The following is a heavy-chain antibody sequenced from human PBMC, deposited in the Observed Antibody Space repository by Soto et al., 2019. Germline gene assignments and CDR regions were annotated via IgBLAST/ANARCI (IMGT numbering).Heavy chain of an antibody. Sequence: QLQLQESGSGLVKPSQTLSLTCAVSGGSISSGGSSWTWIRQPPGKGLEWIGYIYHSGSTYYNPSLKSRVTISVGRSKNQFSLKLTCVNAADTAVYYCARRAVVNFDSWGQGTLVTVSS. V-gene: IGHV4-30-2*01. D-gene: IGHD3-22*01. J-gene: IGHJ4*02. CDR3: ARRAVVNFDS. CDR1: GGSISSGGSS. CDR2: IYHSGST.